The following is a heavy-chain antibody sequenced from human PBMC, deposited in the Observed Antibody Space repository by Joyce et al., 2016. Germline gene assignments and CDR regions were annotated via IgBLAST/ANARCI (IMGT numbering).Heavy chain of an antibody. CDR1: RDAFHGHW. J-gene: IGHJ5*02. CDR2: IYPGDSDT. D-gene: IGHD2-21*01. Sequence: EVQLVQTRAEVKKPGESLKISCKGSRDAFHGHWIAWVRQTPGKGLEWMGIIYPGDSDTRYSPAFRGQVTISADRSINTAYLQWNSLKASDSAMYYCGGLVIRGGHLDPWGRGTLITVSS. V-gene: IGHV5-51*01. CDR3: GGLVIRGGHLDP.